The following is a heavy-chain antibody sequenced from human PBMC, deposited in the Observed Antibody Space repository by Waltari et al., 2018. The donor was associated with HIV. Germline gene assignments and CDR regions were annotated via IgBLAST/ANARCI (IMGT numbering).Heavy chain of an antibody. V-gene: IGHV3-53*01. Sequence: DVQVVESGGNLTQPWEYLIPLCALSVLILKSNYTSRQRQPPGEGLEWVSVLYSSGNTNYVESVKGRFTIFRDNSKNPLSLQMNTLRVEDTAVYYCVRMQRSDGSEQSRYFYFGIDVWGQGTSVIVSS. CDR3: VRMQRSDGSEQSRYFYFGIDV. J-gene: IGHJ6*02. CDR2: LYSSGNT. CDR1: VLILKSNY. D-gene: IGHD3-10*01.